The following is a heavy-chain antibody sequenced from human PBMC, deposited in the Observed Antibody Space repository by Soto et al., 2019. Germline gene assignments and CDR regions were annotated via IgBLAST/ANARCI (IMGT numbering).Heavy chain of an antibody. V-gene: IGHV3-23*01. CDR2: ISGSGGST. Sequence: GGSLRLSCAASGFTFSSYAMSWVRQAPGKGLEWVSAISGSGGSTYYADSVKGRFTISRDNSKNTLYLQMNSLRAEDTAVYYCAKPDFWSGYEGYYYYYGMDVWGQGTTVTVSS. CDR1: GFTFSSYA. J-gene: IGHJ6*02. CDR3: AKPDFWSGYEGYYYYYGMDV. D-gene: IGHD3-3*01.